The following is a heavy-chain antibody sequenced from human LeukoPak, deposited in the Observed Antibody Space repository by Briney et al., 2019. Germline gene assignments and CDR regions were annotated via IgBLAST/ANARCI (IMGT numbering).Heavy chain of an antibody. CDR3: ARDQSRIPGWYFDY. J-gene: IGHJ4*02. CDR2: ISSSSSYI. Sequence: PGGSLRLSCAASGFTFSSYSMNWVRQAPGKGLEWVSSISSSSSYIYYADSVKGRFTISRDNAKNSLYLQMNSLRAEDTAVYYCARDQSRIPGWYFDYWGQGTLVTVSS. D-gene: IGHD1-14*01. CDR1: GFTFSSYS. V-gene: IGHV3-21*01.